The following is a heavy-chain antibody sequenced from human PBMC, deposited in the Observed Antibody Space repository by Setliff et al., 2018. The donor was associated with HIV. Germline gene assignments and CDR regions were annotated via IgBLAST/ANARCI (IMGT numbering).Heavy chain of an antibody. Sequence: PGGSLRLSCAASRFDFNNYWMCWVRQAPGKGLEWVANIKQDGSENYFVDSVKGRFTIFRDNTRSSLFLHMDSLTAEDTAVYYCAREALSRDGYSYFDYWGQGTLVTVSS. CDR3: AREALSRDGYSYFDY. D-gene: IGHD5-12*01. CDR2: IKQDGSEN. J-gene: IGHJ4*02. V-gene: IGHV3-7*01. CDR1: RFDFNNYW.